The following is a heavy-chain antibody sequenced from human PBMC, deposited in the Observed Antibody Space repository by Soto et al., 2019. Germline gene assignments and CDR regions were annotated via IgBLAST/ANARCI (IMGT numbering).Heavy chain of an antibody. Sequence: SVKVSCKASGGTFSSYAISWVRQAPGQGLEWMGGIIPIFGTANYAQKFQGRVTITADESTSTAYMELSSLRSEDTAVYYCARDAGYCSGGSCYYSHYWGQGTLVTVSS. CDR3: ARDAGYCSGGSCYYSHY. CDR2: IIPIFGTA. D-gene: IGHD2-15*01. V-gene: IGHV1-69*13. J-gene: IGHJ4*02. CDR1: GGTFSSYA.